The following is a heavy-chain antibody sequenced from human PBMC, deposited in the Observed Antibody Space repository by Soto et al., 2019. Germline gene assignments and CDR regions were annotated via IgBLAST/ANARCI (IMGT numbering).Heavy chain of an antibody. D-gene: IGHD3-10*01. V-gene: IGHV3-23*01. CDR3: AKGYYYDSGNFDY. CDR2: IGGSGDST. J-gene: IGHJ4*02. Sequence: EVQLLESGGGLVQPGGSLRLSCAASGFTFRNFAMGWVRQDPGKGLEWVSAIGGSGDSTYYADSVKGRFTISRDNFRNTLYLQMDSLRAEDTALYYCAKGYYYDSGNFDYWGQGSLVTVSS. CDR1: GFTFRNFA.